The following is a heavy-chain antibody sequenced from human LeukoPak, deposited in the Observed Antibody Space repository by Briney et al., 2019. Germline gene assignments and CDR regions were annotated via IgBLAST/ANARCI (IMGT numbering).Heavy chain of an antibody. Sequence: ASVKVSCKTSGYIFTPHHIHWTRQAPGQGLEWMGWISAYNGNTNYAQNLQGRVTMTTDTSTSTAYMELRSLRSDDTAVYYCTRGGDCFDYWGQGTLVTVSS. CDR2: ISAYNGNT. CDR3: TRGGDCFDY. V-gene: IGHV1-18*01. J-gene: IGHJ4*02. CDR1: GYIFTPHH. D-gene: IGHD2-15*01.